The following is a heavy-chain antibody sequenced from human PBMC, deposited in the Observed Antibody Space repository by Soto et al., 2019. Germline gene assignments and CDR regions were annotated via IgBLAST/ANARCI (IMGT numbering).Heavy chain of an antibody. CDR2: ISYDGSNK. J-gene: IGHJ3*02. CDR3: ARDSYYYDSSGYYPDAFDI. V-gene: IGHV3-30-3*01. D-gene: IGHD3-22*01. Sequence: GGSLRVSCAAAEVTFSSYAMHWVRQAPGKGLEWVAVISYDGSNKYYADSVKGRFTISRDNSKNTLYLQMNSLRAEDTAVYYCARDSYYYDSSGYYPDAFDIWGQGTMVTVSS. CDR1: EVTFSSYA.